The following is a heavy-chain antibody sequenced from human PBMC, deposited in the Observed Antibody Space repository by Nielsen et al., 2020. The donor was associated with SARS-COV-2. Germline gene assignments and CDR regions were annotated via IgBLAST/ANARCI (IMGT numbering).Heavy chain of an antibody. Sequence: GESLKISCAASGFTFSSYSMNWVRQAPGKGLEWVSSISSSSSYIYYADSVKGRFTISRDNAKNSLYLQMNSLRAEDTAVYYCAREYAFYAFDIWGQGTMVTVSS. CDR3: AREYAFYAFDI. V-gene: IGHV3-21*01. CDR2: ISSSSSYI. CDR1: GFTFSSYS. J-gene: IGHJ3*02.